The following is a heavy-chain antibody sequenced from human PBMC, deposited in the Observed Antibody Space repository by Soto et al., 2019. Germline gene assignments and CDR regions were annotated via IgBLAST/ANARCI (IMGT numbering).Heavy chain of an antibody. CDR3: ARVNRIVVVPAAIDAFDI. Sequence: PGGSLRLSCAASGFTFSSYSMNWVRQAPGKGLEWVSYISSSSTIYYADSVKGRFTISRDNAKNSLYLQMNSLRAEDTAVYYCARVNRIVVVPAAIDAFDIWGQGTMVTVSS. D-gene: IGHD2-2*01. CDR2: ISSSSTI. J-gene: IGHJ3*02. CDR1: GFTFSSYS. V-gene: IGHV3-48*01.